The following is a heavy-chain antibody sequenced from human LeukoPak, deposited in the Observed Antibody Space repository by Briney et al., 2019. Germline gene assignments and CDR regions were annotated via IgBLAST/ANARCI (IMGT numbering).Heavy chain of an antibody. J-gene: IGHJ4*02. Sequence: ASVKVSCKASGGTFSSYAISWVRQAPGQGLEWMGGIIPIFGTASYAQKFQGRVTITADKSTSTAYMELSSLRSEDTAVYYCARTGMVSSSNFDYWGQGTLVTVSS. D-gene: IGHD6-6*01. V-gene: IGHV1-69*06. CDR1: GGTFSSYA. CDR3: ARTGMVSSSNFDY. CDR2: IIPIFGTA.